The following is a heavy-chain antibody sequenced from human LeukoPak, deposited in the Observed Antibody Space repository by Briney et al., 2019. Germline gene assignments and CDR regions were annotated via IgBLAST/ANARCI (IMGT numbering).Heavy chain of an antibody. J-gene: IGHJ3*02. CDR1: GGSISSYY. CDR3: ARDLLVITAPHDAFDI. Sequence: PSETLSLTCTVSGGSISSYYWSWIRQPPGKGLEWIGYIYYSGSTNYNPSPKSRVTISVDTSKNQFSLKLSSVTAADTAVYYCARDLLVITAPHDAFDIWGQGTMVTVSS. V-gene: IGHV4-59*01. D-gene: IGHD3-9*01. CDR2: IYYSGST.